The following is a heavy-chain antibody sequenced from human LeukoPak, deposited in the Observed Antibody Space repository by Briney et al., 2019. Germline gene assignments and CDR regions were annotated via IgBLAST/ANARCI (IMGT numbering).Heavy chain of an antibody. V-gene: IGHV3-9*03. CDR1: GFIFDDYG. J-gene: IGHJ4*02. D-gene: IGHD6-19*01. CDR3: AKSGAAVAVSPSYFDY. CDR2: ITWNSGSI. Sequence: GGSLRPSCAAFGFIFDDYGMSWVRQAPGKGLEWVSSITWNSGSIAYADSVKGRFTISRDNAKNSLYLQMNSLRAEDMALYYCAKSGAAVAVSPSYFDYWGQGTLVTVSS.